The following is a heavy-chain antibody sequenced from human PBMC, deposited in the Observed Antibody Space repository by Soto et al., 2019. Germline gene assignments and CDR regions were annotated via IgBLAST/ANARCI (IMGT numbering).Heavy chain of an antibody. CDR3: ARDRSGSYADY. D-gene: IGHD1-26*01. Sequence: VQLLESGGGLVQPGGSLGLSCAASGFTFSSYAMHWVRQAPGKGLEWVAVISYDGSNKYYADSVKGRFTISRDNSKNTLYLQMNSLRAEDTAVYYCARDRSGSYADYWGQGTLVTVSS. J-gene: IGHJ4*02. CDR1: GFTFSSYA. V-gene: IGHV3-30-3*01. CDR2: ISYDGSNK.